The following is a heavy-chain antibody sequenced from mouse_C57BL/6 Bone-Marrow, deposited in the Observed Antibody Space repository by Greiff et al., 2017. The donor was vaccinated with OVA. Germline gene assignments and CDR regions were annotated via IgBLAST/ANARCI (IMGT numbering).Heavy chain of an antibody. CDR2: IYPGDGDT. D-gene: IGHD3-2*02. V-gene: IGHV1-82*01. Sequence: VKLQESGPELVKPGASVKISCKASGYAFSSSWMNWVKQRPGKGLEWIGRIYPGDGDTNYNGKFKGKATLTADKSSSTAYMQLSSLTSEDSAVYFCARQLRLRNYAMDYWGQGTSVTVSS. CDR1: GYAFSSSW. J-gene: IGHJ4*01. CDR3: ARQLRLRNYAMDY.